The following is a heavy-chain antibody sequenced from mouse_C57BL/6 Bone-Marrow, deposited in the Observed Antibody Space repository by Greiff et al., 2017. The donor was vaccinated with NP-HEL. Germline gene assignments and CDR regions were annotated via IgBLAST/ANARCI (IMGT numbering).Heavy chain of an antibody. CDR2: SKDNSGST. J-gene: IGHJ1*03. CDR1: GYTFTSYW. Sequence: QVQLQQPGAELVKPGASVKLSCKASGYTFTSYWMHWVKQRPGQGLEWMGRSKDNSGSTNYNEKFKSKATLTVDKSSSTAYMQLSSLTSEDSAVYYCARWGYYWYFDVWGTGTTVTVSS. V-gene: IGHV1-64*01. D-gene: IGHD2-2*01. CDR3: ARWGYYWYFDV.